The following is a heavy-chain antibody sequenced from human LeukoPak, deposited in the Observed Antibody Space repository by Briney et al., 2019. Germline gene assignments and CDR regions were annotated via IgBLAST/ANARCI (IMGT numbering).Heavy chain of an antibody. CDR2: IYYSGST. V-gene: IGHV4-59*01. CDR1: GGSITSYY. Sequence: SETLSLTCTVSGGSITSYYWSWIRQPPGKGLEWIGYIYYSGSTNCNPSLKSRVTISVDTSKHQFSLKLNSVAAADTAVYYCARSLSSGWSYFDYWGQGTLVTVSS. CDR3: ARSLSSGWSYFDY. D-gene: IGHD6-19*01. J-gene: IGHJ4*02.